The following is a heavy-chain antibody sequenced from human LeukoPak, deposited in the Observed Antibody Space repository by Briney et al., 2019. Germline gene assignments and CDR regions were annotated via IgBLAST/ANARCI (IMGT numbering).Heavy chain of an antibody. J-gene: IGHJ5*02. CDR1: GGSFSGYY. V-gene: IGHV4-34*01. CDR2: INHSGST. D-gene: IGHD2-2*01. CDR3: ARRGSLRVVVPAANPGFDP. Sequence: SETLSLTCAVYGGSFSGYYWSWIRQPPGKGLEWIGEINHSGSTNYNPSLKSRVTISVDTSKNQFSLKLSSVTAADTAVYYCARRGSLRVVVPAANPGFDPWGQGTLVTVSS.